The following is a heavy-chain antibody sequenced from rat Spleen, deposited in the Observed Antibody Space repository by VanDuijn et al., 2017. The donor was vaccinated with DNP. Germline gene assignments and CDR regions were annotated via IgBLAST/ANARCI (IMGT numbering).Heavy chain of an antibody. Sequence: EVQLVESGGGLVQPGRSLKLSCAASGFTFSDYYMAWVRQAPTKGLEWVAYISFDGGNTYYRDSVKGRFFISRDNAKNTLYLQVDSLRSDETATYYCARRHYGSKYYFDYWGQGVMVTVSS. CDR3: ARRHYGSKYYFDY. J-gene: IGHJ2*01. D-gene: IGHD1-11*01. V-gene: IGHV5S11*01. CDR1: GFTFSDYY. CDR2: ISFDGGNT.